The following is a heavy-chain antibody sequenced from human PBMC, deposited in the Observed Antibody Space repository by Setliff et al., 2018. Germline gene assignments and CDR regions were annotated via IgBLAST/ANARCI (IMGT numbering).Heavy chain of an antibody. J-gene: IGHJ5*02. D-gene: IGHD3-10*01. V-gene: IGHV3-7*01. CDR2: IKQDGSEK. CDR3: ARDPFGNPVFDP. Sequence: PGGSLRLSCAASGFSISDHYMDWVRQAPGKGLEWVANIKQDGSEKYYVDSVKGRFSISRDNTKNSLYLQMNSLRAEDTAVYYCARDPFGNPVFDPWGQGTLVTVSS. CDR1: GFSISDHY.